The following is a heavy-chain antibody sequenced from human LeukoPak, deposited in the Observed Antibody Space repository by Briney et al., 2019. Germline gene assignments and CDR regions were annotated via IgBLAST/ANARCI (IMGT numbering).Heavy chain of an antibody. D-gene: IGHD3-10*01. Sequence: GGSLRLSCAASGFTFSDYGTHWVRQAPGKGLEWVAVISYDGSNKYYADSVKGRFTISRDDSKNTLYLQMNSLRAEDTAVYYWAGDKGLYSASWFGDWFDPWGQGILVTVSS. CDR1: GFTFSDYG. CDR2: ISYDGSNK. V-gene: IGHV3-30*03. CDR3: AGDKGLYSASWFGDWFDP. J-gene: IGHJ5*02.